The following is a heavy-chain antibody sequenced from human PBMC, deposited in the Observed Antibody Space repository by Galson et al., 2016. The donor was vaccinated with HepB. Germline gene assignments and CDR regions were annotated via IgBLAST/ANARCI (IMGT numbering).Heavy chain of an antibody. J-gene: IGHJ1*01. CDR2: IWYDGSTK. V-gene: IGHV3-33*01. CDR1: GFIFSNYG. D-gene: IGHD6-19*01. CDR3: ARDGTVAPGY. Sequence: SLRLSCAASGFIFSNYGMHWVRQAPGKGLEWVAVIWYDGSTKYYGDSVKGRFTISRDNSKNTLYLQMNSLRVEDTAVYYCARDGTVAPGYWGQGTLVTVSS.